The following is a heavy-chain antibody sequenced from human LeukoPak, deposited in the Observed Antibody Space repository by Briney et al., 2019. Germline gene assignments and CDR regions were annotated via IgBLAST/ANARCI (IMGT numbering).Heavy chain of an antibody. D-gene: IGHD4-17*01. V-gene: IGHV1-18*01. CDR1: GYTFTSYG. CDR2: ISAYNGNT. J-gene: IGHJ6*02. Sequence: GASVKVSCKASGYTFTSYGISWVRQAPGQGLEWMGWISAYNGNTNYAPKFQGRVTMTTDTSTSTAYMGLRSLRSDDTAVYYCARDDTVTHYYGMDVWGQGTTVTVSS. CDR3: ARDDTVTHYYGMDV.